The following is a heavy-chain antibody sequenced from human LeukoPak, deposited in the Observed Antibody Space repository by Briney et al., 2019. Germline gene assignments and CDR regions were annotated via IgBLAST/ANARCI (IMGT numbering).Heavy chain of an antibody. CDR1: GGSFSGYY. J-gene: IGHJ5*02. Sequence: PSETLSLTCAVYGGSFSGYYWSWIRQPPGKGLEWIGEINHSGSTNYHPSLQSRVPISVDTSKNQFSLNLSSLTAEDTAMYYCVRDGYYGSGSPGWFGPWGPGTLVIVSA. CDR3: VRDGYYGSGSPGWFGP. D-gene: IGHD3-10*01. CDR2: INHSGST. V-gene: IGHV4-34*01.